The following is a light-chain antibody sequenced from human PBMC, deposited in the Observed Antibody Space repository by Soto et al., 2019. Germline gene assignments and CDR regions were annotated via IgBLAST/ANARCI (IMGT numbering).Light chain of an antibody. V-gene: IGKV3-20*01. CDR1: QSLNTNS. CDR3: QQYNASPLT. CDR2: AAS. J-gene: IGKJ3*01. Sequence: EIVLTQSPGTLSLSPGERATLSCRASQSLNTNSLAWYQQKPGQTPRLLIYAASTRDTDIPDRFIGSGSGTDFALTITRLEPEDFALYYCQQYNASPLTFGPGTRWIS.